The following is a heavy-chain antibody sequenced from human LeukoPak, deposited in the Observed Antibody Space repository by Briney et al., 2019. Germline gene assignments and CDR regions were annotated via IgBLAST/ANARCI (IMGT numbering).Heavy chain of an antibody. CDR2: ISGSCGST. J-gene: IGHJ4*02. D-gene: IGHD2-2*01. V-gene: IGHV3-23*01. Sequence: VGSLRVSCAASLFTFISYAMSWVRPAPGEGLEWVSGISGSCGSTYYADSVTGRFTISRDNSKNTLYMQMNSLRAEDTAIYYGAKLGYCCGTSCSMGGLDFWGQGTMVTVSS. CDR3: AKLGYCCGTSCSMGGLDF. CDR1: LFTFISYA.